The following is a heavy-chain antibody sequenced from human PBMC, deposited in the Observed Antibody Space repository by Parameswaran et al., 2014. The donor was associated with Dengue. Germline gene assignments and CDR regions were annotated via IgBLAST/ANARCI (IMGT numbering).Heavy chain of an antibody. CDR2: ISAYNGNT. D-gene: IGHD2-2*01. V-gene: IGHV1-18*01. Sequence: WVRQAPGQGLEWMGWISAYNGNTNYAQKLQGRVTMTTDTSTSTAYMELRSLRSDDTAVYYCARDSLSHSSSTSCYLWGQGTTVTVSS. J-gene: IGHJ6*02. CDR3: ARDSLSHSSSTSCYL.